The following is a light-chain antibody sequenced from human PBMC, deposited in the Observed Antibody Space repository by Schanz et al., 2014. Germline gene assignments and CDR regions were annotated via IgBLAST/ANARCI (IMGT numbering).Light chain of an antibody. J-gene: IGLJ1*01. CDR2: DVG. Sequence: QSALTQPASVSGSPGQSITISCTGTSSDVGGYNFVSWYQQHPGKAPKLMIYDVGNRPSGVSNRFSGSKSGNTASLTISGLQAEDEADYYCSSYTNINTPQYVFGTGTKLTVL. CDR1: SSDVGGYNF. V-gene: IGLV2-14*01. CDR3: SSYTNINTPQYV.